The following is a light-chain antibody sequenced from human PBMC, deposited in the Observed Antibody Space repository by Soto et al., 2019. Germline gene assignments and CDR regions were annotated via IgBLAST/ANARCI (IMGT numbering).Light chain of an antibody. Sequence: QSVLTQPASVSGSPGQSIAISCTGTNSDVGGYNSVSWYQHLPGKAPKLMIYDVSYRPSGVSNRFSGSKSGTTASLTISGLQAEDEADYYCCSYTSSSTYVFGTGTKLTVL. CDR2: DVS. V-gene: IGLV2-14*03. CDR1: NSDVGGYNS. J-gene: IGLJ1*01. CDR3: CSYTSSSTYV.